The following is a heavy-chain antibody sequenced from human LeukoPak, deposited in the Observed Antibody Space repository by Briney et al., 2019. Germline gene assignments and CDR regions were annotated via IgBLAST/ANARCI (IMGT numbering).Heavy chain of an antibody. CDR3: ARDLGRPYYYDSSGYNWFDP. D-gene: IGHD3-22*01. CDR2: ISAYNGNT. V-gene: IGHV1-18*01. CDR1: GYTFTSYG. Sequence: ASVKVSCKASGYTFTSYGISWVRQAPGQGLEWMGWISAYNGNTNYAQKLQGRVTMTTDTSTSTAYMELRSLRSDDTAVYYCARDLGRPYYYDSSGYNWFDPWGQGTLVTVFS. J-gene: IGHJ5*02.